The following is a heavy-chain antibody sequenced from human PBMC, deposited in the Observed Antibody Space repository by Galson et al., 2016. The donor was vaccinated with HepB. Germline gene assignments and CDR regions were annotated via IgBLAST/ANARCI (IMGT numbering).Heavy chain of an antibody. CDR3: ARDDSSGGSYYYYGLDV. CDR2: IDTNTGNP. CDR1: SHTSSNYG. D-gene: IGHD3-10*01. Sequence: SVKVSCKASSHTSSNYGLSWVRQAPGQGLEWMGWIDTNTGNPTYAQGFTGRFLFSLDTSVSTAYLQISSLKAEDTALYFCARDDSSGGSYYYYGLDVWGQGTTVIVSS. V-gene: IGHV7-4-1*02. J-gene: IGHJ6*02.